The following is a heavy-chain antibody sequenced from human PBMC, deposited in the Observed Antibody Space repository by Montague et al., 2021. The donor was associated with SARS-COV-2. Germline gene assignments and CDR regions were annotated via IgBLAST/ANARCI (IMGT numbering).Heavy chain of an antibody. Sequence: SETLSLTCTVPRGSISSYYWSWIRQPPGKGLEWIGYIYYSGSTNYNPSLKSRVTISVDTSKNQFSLKLSSVTAADTAVYYCARLEAGDSSGGSCYSNWFDPWGQGTLVTVSS. CDR1: RGSISSYY. J-gene: IGHJ5*02. V-gene: IGHV4-59*08. CDR3: ARLEAGDSSGGSCYSNWFDP. CDR2: IYYSGST. D-gene: IGHD2-15*01.